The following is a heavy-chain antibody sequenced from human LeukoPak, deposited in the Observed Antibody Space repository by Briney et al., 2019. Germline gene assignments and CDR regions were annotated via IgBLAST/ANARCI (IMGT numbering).Heavy chain of an antibody. CDR2: IYHSGST. CDR1: GGSISSGGYY. Sequence: SETLSLTCTVSGGSISSGGYYWSWIRQPPGKGLEWIGYIYHSGSTYYNPSLKSRVTISVDRSKNQFSLKLSSVTAADTAVYYCARETPRIDRSPGFFDSWGQGTLVTVSS. D-gene: IGHD1-14*01. CDR3: ARETPRIDRSPGFFDS. V-gene: IGHV4-30-2*01. J-gene: IGHJ4*02.